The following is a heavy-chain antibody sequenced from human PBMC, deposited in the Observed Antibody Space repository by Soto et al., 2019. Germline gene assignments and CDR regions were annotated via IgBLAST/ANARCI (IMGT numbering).Heavy chain of an antibody. Sequence: SETLSLTCTASGGSISSYYWSWIRQPPGQGLEWIGYIYYSGSTNYNPSLKRRVTISVDTSKNQFSLKLSSVTAADTAVYYCARGETGYYCGMDVWGQGTTVTVSS. J-gene: IGHJ6*02. CDR1: GGSISSYY. CDR3: ARGETGYYCGMDV. CDR2: IYYSGST. V-gene: IGHV4-59*01.